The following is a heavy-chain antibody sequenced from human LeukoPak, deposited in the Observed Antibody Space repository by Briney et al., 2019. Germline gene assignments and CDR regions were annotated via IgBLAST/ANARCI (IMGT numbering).Heavy chain of an antibody. J-gene: IGHJ4*02. CDR1: GGSISTFF. CDR2: IYTGTT. Sequence: SETLSLTCTVSGGSISTFFWTWIRQSAGKGLEWIGRIYTGTTYYNPSLESRATISVDTSNNRFSLKLTSLTAADTAVYYWARGTEMTSFTGYYSFDYWGRGSLVTVSS. D-gene: IGHD3-9*01. V-gene: IGHV4-4*07. CDR3: ARGTEMTSFTGYYSFDY.